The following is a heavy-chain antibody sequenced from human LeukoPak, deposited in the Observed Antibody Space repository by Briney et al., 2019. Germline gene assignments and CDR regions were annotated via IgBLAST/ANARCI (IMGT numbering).Heavy chain of an antibody. J-gene: IGHJ2*01. Sequence: ASVKVSCKASGGTFSSYAISWVRQAPGQGLEWMGWMNPQSGDGHSAPKFQGRVAMTRDISTNTAYMELRSLRSDDTAVYYCARGLGYCGGDCFSSWYLDVWGHGTLVTVSS. V-gene: IGHV1-8*02. CDR2: MNPQSGDG. CDR3: ARGLGYCGGDCFSSWYLDV. CDR1: GGTFSSYA. D-gene: IGHD2-21*01.